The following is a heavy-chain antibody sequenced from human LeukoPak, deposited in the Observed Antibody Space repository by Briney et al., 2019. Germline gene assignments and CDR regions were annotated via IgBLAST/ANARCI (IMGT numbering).Heavy chain of an antibody. Sequence: SETLSLTCAVYGGSFGGYYWSWIRQPPGKGLEWIGEINHSGSTNYNPSLKSRVTISVDTSKNQFSLKLSSVTAADTAVYYCARLKTYYYDSSGYYYPTPFFDYWGQGTLVTVSS. CDR3: ARLKTYYYDSSGYYYPTPFFDY. D-gene: IGHD3-22*01. J-gene: IGHJ4*02. CDR2: INHSGST. V-gene: IGHV4-34*01. CDR1: GGSFGGYY.